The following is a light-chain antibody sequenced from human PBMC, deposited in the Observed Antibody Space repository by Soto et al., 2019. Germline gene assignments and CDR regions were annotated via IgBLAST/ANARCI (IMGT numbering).Light chain of an antibody. CDR2: GAS. CDR1: QSVSSN. Sequence: EIVMPQSPATLSVSPGERATLSCRASQSVSSNLAWYQQKPGQAPRLLIYGASTRATGIPARFSGSGSGTQSTLTISSLQSEDFAVYYCQQYNNWPPYTFGQGTKLEIK. J-gene: IGKJ2*01. CDR3: QQYNNWPPYT. V-gene: IGKV3-15*01.